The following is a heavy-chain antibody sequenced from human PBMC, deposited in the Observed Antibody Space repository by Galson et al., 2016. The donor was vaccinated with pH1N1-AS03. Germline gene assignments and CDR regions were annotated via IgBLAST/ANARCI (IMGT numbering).Heavy chain of an antibody. CDR1: GYTFAYYY. D-gene: IGHD1-26*01. V-gene: IGHV1-2*02. J-gene: IGHJ4*02. Sequence: SGYTFAYYYVHWVRQAPGQGLEWMGWINPSSGGTKFAQKFQGTVSMTTDTSTRTAYTELSRLRSDDTAVYYCARGGGSALDSWGQGTLVTVSS. CDR3: ARGGGSALDS. CDR2: INPSSGGT.